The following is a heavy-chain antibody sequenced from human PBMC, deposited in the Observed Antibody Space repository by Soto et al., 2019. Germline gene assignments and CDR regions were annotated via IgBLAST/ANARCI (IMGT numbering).Heavy chain of an antibody. Sequence: PGGSLRLSCAASGFTFSSYSMNWVRQAPGKGLEWVSSISSSSSYIYYADSVKGRFTISRDNAKNSLYLQMNSLRAEDTAVYYCARDYHPPPNYDFWSGYINWFDPWGQGTLVTVSS. CDR3: ARDYHPPPNYDFWSGYINWFDP. J-gene: IGHJ5*02. CDR1: GFTFSSYS. D-gene: IGHD3-3*01. CDR2: ISSSSSYI. V-gene: IGHV3-21*01.